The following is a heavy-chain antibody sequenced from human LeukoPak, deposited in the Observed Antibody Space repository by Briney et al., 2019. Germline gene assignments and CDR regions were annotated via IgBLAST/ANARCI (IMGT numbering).Heavy chain of an antibody. CDR1: GFTFSSYG. D-gene: IGHD3-22*01. CDR2: IRYDGSNK. Sequence: GGSLRLSCAASGFTFSSYGMHWVRQAPGKGLEWVAFIRYDGSNKYYADSVKGRFTISRDNSKNTLYLQMNSLRAEDTAVYYCAKGAPPYHDSSGRAFDYLGQGTLVTVSS. V-gene: IGHV3-30*02. J-gene: IGHJ4*02. CDR3: AKGAPPYHDSSGRAFDY.